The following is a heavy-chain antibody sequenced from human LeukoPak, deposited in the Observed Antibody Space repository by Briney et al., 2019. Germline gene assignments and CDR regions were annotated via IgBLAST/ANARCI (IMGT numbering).Heavy chain of an antibody. CDR2: IYYSGST. Sequence: SSETLSLTCTVSGGSISSDYWSWIRQPPGKGLEYIGYIYYSGSTNYNPSLKSRVTISVDTSKNQVSLKLSSVTSADTAVYYCARRKYYYDSSGYYYWYFDLWGHGILVTVSA. CDR1: GGSISSDY. J-gene: IGHJ2*01. CDR3: ARRKYYYDSSGYYYWYFDL. D-gene: IGHD3-22*01. V-gene: IGHV4-59*01.